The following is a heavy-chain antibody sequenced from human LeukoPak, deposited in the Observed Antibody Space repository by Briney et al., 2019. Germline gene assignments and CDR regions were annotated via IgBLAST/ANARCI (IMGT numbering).Heavy chain of an antibody. CDR3: ARDTDSSGYYYPFAY. D-gene: IGHD3-22*01. V-gene: IGHV4-4*07. CDR1: GGSISSYY. Sequence: SETLSLTCAVSGGSISSYYWSWIRQPAGKGLEWIGRIYTSGSTNYNPSLKSRVTMSVDTSKNQFSLKLSSVTAADTAVYYCARDTDSSGYYYPFAYWGQGTLVTVSS. J-gene: IGHJ4*02. CDR2: IYTSGST.